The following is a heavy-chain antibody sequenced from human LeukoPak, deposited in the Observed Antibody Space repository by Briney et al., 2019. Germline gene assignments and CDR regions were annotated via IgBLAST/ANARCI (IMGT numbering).Heavy chain of an antibody. CDR2: ISSSGSTI. J-gene: IGHJ6*03. V-gene: IGHV3-11*01. CDR3: ARLDYDSSGYYYYDYYMDV. D-gene: IGHD3-22*01. Sequence: GGSLRLSGAGSGFTCSDYYMSWNPQAPGKGLEGFSYISSSGSTIYYADSVRGRFTISRDNHKNSLYLQMNSLRDEDTAVYYCARLDYDSSGYYYYDYYMDVWGKGTTVTVSS. CDR1: GFTCSDYY.